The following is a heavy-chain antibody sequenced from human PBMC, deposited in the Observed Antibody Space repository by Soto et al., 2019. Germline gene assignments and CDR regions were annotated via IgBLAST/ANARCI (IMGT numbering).Heavy chain of an antibody. Sequence: GESLKISCRGSGYSFTSYWIGWVRQMPGKGLEWMGIIYPGDSDTRYSPSFQGQVTISADKSITTAYLQWSSLKASDTAMYYCARTSAAGKYYYGMDVWGQGTTVTVSS. J-gene: IGHJ6*02. D-gene: IGHD6-13*01. CDR1: GYSFTSYW. V-gene: IGHV5-51*01. CDR3: ARTSAAGKYYYGMDV. CDR2: IYPGDSDT.